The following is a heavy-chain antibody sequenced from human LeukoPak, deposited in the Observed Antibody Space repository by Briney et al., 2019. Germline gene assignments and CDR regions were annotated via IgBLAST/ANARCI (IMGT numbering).Heavy chain of an antibody. D-gene: IGHD1-1*01. CDR3: ARDRLEIKYFDL. J-gene: IGHJ2*01. CDR1: GFTFRNFG. Sequence: GRSLRLSCAVSGFTFRNFGMHWVRQGPGKGLEWVAVIYYDGGKKYYADSVKGRFTISRDNSKNTLYLQLNSLRAEDTAVYYCARDRLEIKYFDLWGRGTQVTVSS. V-gene: IGHV3-33*01. CDR2: IYYDGGKK.